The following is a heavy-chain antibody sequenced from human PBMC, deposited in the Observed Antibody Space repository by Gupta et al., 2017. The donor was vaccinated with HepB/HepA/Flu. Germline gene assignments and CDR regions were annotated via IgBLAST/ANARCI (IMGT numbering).Heavy chain of an antibody. CDR1: GFTFSSYC. J-gene: IGHJ3*02. CDR2: IKQDGSEK. V-gene: IGHV3-7*01. Sequence: EVQLVESGGGLVQPGGSLRLSCAASGFTFSSYCISWVRRAAGKGLEWVANIKQDGSEKYYVDSVKGRFTISRDNAKNSLYLQMNSLRAEDTAVYYCARDVDGYNWQDAFDIWGQGTMVTVSS. D-gene: IGHD5-24*01. CDR3: ARDVDGYNWQDAFDI.